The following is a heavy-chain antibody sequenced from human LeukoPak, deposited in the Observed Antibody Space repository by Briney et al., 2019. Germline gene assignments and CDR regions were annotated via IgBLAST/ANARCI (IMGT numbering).Heavy chain of an antibody. V-gene: IGHV4-59*08. Sequence: PSETLSLTCGVSGGAITNYYWNWIRQAPGKGLEWLGYIYYTGSTTYNPSVKSRITISLDTSKKQISLKLRSVTAADTAVYYCARVLRYFDWTGWAFDIWGQGTMVTVSS. CDR2: IYYTGST. D-gene: IGHD3-9*01. J-gene: IGHJ3*02. CDR1: GGAITNYY. CDR3: ARVLRYFDWTGWAFDI.